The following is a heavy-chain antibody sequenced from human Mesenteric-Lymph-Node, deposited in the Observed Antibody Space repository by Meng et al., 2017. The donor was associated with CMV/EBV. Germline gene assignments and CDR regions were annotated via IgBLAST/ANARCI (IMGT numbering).Heavy chain of an antibody. Sequence: KVSCKGSGYSFTSYWIGWVRQMPGKGLEWMGIIYPADSDTRYSPYFQGQVTISADKSISTAYLQWSSLKASDTAMYYCATIMPAPGGDAFDIWGQGTMVTVSS. V-gene: IGHV5-51*01. CDR2: IYPADSDT. CDR3: ATIMPAPGGDAFDI. CDR1: GYSFTSYW. J-gene: IGHJ3*02. D-gene: IGHD2-8*02.